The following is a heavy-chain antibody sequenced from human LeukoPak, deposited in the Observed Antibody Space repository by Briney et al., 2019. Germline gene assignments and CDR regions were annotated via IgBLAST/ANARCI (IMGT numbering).Heavy chain of an antibody. V-gene: IGHV1-2*02. CDR1: GYTFTGYY. Sequence: GASVKVSCKASGYTFTGYYMHWVRQAPGQGLEWMGWINPNSGGTNYAQKFQGRVTMTRDTSISTAYMELSRLRSDDTAVYYCARETEGGIAAAGGPGSWFDPWGQGTLVTVSS. D-gene: IGHD6-13*01. CDR3: ARETEGGIAAAGGPGSWFDP. J-gene: IGHJ5*02. CDR2: INPNSGGT.